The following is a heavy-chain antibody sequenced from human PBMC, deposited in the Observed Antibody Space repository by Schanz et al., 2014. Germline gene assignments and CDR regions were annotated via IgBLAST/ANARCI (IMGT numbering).Heavy chain of an antibody. D-gene: IGHD5-18*01. CDR3: ARGGYSYGSGYYAMDV. CDR1: GFTFSNYA. CDR2: ISFDGRNK. Sequence: QVQLVESGGGVVQPGRSLRLSCAASGFTFSNYAMHWVRQAPGKGLDWLAVISFDGRNKYHAQSVKGRFTISRDNAKSTVYLQMNSLGVEDMAVYYCARGGYSYGSGYYAMDVWGQGTMVTVSS. J-gene: IGHJ3*01. V-gene: IGHV3-30*03.